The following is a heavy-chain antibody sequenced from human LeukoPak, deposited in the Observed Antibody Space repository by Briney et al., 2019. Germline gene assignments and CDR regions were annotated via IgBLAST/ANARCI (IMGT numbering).Heavy chain of an antibody. V-gene: IGHV3-53*01. J-gene: IGHJ4*02. CDR1: GFTVSSNY. Sequence: PGGSLRLSCAASGFTVSSNYMTWVRQAPGKGLEWVSVIYSGGSTYYADSGKGRFTISRDNSKNTLYLQMNSLRAEDTAVYYCARDLDGTSYFDYWGQGTLVTVSS. D-gene: IGHD1-7*01. CDR3: ARDLDGTSYFDY. CDR2: IYSGGST.